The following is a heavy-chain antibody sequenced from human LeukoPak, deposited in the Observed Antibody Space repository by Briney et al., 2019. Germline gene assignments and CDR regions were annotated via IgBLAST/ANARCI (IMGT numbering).Heavy chain of an antibody. V-gene: IGHV4-34*01. Sequence: PSETLSLTCAVYGGSFSDYYWSWIRQPPGKGLEWIGEINDSGSTNYNPSLKSRGTISVDTSKSKFSLNLKSVTAADTAVYYCARGPSGNYYGRWFDPWGQGTLVIVSS. CDR3: ARGPSGNYYGRWFDP. CDR1: GGSFSDYY. CDR2: INDSGST. D-gene: IGHD1-26*01. J-gene: IGHJ5*02.